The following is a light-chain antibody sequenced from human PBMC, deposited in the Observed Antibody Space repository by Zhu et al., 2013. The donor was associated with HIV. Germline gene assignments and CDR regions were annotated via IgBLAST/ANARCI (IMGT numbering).Light chain of an antibody. CDR1: QSVSSSY. V-gene: IGKV3-20*01. J-gene: IGKJ2*04. CDR3: QQYNNGCS. Sequence: ESVLTQSPGTLYLSPGERATLSCRASQSVSSSYFAWYQQKPGQAPRLLIYGASSRATGIPDRFSGSRSGTEFTLTISSLQSEDFAVYYCQQYNNGCSFGQGTKLEIK. CDR2: GAS.